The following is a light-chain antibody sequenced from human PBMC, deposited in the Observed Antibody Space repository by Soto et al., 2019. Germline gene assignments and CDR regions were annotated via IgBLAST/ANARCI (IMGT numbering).Light chain of an antibody. J-gene: IGKJ1*01. CDR2: RAS. V-gene: IGKV3-20*01. CDR3: QHYGASPWT. Sequence: NVLTQSPGTLSFSPGERATLSWRASQSLSGNYLAWYQQKPGQAPRVLIYRASIRATGISDRFSGSGSGTDFTLTISRLEPEDFAVYYCQHYGASPWTFGQGTKVDIK. CDR1: QSLSGNY.